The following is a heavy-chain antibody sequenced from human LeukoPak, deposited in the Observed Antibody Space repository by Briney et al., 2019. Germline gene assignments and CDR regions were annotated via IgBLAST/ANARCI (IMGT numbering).Heavy chain of an antibody. D-gene: IGHD4/OR15-4a*01. CDR1: GGSISSGGYY. Sequence: SETLSLTCTVSGGSISSGGYYWSWIRQHPGKGLEWIGYIYYSGSTYYNPSLKSRVTISVDTSKNQFSLKLSSVTAADTAVYYCARASYGPTIDYWGQGTLVTVSS. CDR2: IYYSGST. CDR3: ARASYGPTIDY. V-gene: IGHV4-31*03. J-gene: IGHJ4*02.